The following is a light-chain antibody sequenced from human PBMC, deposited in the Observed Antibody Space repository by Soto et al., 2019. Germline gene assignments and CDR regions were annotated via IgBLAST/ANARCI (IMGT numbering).Light chain of an antibody. CDR3: RTWGTGTPWV. CDR1: SGHSNYA. V-gene: IGLV4-69*01. J-gene: IGLJ3*02. CDR2: LNSDGSH. Sequence: QLVLTQSPSASASLGASVKLTCTLSSGHSNYAIAWHQQQPEKGPRYLMKLNSDGSHSKGDGIPDRFSGSSSGAERYLTISSLQSEDEADYYCRTWGTGTPWVFGGGTKLTVL.